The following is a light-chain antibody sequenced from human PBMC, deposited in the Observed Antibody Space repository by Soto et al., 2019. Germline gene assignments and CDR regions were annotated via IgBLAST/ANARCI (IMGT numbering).Light chain of an antibody. J-gene: IGLJ2*01. Sequence: QSVLTQPASVSGSPGQSITISCTGTSRDIGNYNYVSWYQHHPGKAPKLMIYEVTSRPSGVSDRFSGSKSGMTASLTISGLQPEDEADYYCNSYTNSSAVVFGGGTKVTVL. V-gene: IGLV2-14*01. CDR3: NSYTNSSAVV. CDR1: SRDIGNYNY. CDR2: EVT.